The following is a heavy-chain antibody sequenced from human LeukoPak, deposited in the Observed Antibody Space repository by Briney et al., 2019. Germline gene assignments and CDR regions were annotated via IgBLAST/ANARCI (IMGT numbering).Heavy chain of an antibody. D-gene: IGHD3-9*01. J-gene: IGHJ4*02. CDR3: AREGDDILTGYGPWDY. V-gene: IGHV1-46*01. CDR1: GYTFTSYY. Sequence: GASVKVSCKASGYTFTSYYMHWVRQAPGQGLECMGIINPSGGSTSYAQKFQGRVTMTRDTSTSTVYMELSSLRSEDTAVYYCAREGDDILTGYGPWDYWGQGTLVTVSS. CDR2: INPSGGST.